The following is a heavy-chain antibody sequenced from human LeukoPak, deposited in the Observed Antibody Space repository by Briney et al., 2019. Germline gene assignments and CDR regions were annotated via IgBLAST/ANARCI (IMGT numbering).Heavy chain of an antibody. CDR1: GGSFSGYY. CDR3: ARDPYRVIFKYGMDV. V-gene: IGHV4-34*01. D-gene: IGHD3-3*02. Sequence: SETLSLTCAVYGGSFSGYYWSWIRQPPGKGLEWIGEINHSGSTNYNPSLKSRVTISVDTSKNQFSLKLSSVTVADTAVYYCARDPYRVIFKYGMDVWGQGTTITVSS. CDR2: INHSGST. J-gene: IGHJ6*02.